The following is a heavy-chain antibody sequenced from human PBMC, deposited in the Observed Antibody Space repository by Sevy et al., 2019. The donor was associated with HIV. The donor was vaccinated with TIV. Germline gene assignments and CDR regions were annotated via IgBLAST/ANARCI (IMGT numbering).Heavy chain of an antibody. CDR2: IHYSGNT. D-gene: IGHD3-3*02. Sequence: SETLSLTCTVSGGSVSSGGHYWGWVRQPPGKGLEWIGYIHYSGNTNYNPSLKSRVTISVDTSKEQFSLKLSSVTAADTAVYYCARDRIFAVGFNSIDVWGQGTTVTVSS. CDR1: GGSVSSGGHY. V-gene: IGHV4-61*08. J-gene: IGHJ6*02. CDR3: ARDRIFAVGFNSIDV.